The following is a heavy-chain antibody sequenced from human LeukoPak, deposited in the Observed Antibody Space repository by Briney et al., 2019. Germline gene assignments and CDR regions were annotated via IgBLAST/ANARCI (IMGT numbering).Heavy chain of an antibody. V-gene: IGHV4-4*07. CDR1: GDSISNYY. CDR2: IYTSGNT. J-gene: IGHJ2*01. Sequence: SETLSLICTVSGDSISNYYWSWIRQPAGKGLEWIGRIYTSGNTDYNPSLKRRVTMSVDTSKNQFSVKLSSVTAADTAVYYCMRDFQRRLPSVWGRGTLVTVSS. D-gene: IGHD5-12*01. CDR3: MRDFQRRLPSV.